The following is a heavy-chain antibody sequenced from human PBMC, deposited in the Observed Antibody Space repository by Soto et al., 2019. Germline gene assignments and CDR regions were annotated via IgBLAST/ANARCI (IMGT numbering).Heavy chain of an antibody. CDR2: IYPGDSDN. D-gene: IGHD2-15*01. V-gene: IGHV5-51*01. CDR3: ATRDCSGGSCYGRDAFDI. J-gene: IGHJ3*02. CDR1: GYSFTSYW. Sequence: PGESLKISCKGSGYSFTSYWIGWVRQMPGKGLEWMGIIYPGDSDNRYSPSFQGQVTISADKSISTAYLQWSSLKASDTAMYYCATRDCSGGSCYGRDAFDIWGQGTMVTVSS.